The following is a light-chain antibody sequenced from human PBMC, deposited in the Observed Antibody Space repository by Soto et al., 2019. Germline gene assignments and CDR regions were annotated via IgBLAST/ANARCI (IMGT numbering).Light chain of an antibody. CDR2: DVT. J-gene: IGLJ1*01. CDR1: SSDVGGYDY. Sequence: QSVLTQPPSVSGSPGQSVTISCTGTSSDVGGYDYVSWYQQRPGKAPKLLIYDVTKRPSGVPDRFSGSKSGNTASLTISGFQAEDVADFYCCAYGGSFPYVFXTGTKGTVL. V-gene: IGLV2-11*01. CDR3: CAYGGSFPYV.